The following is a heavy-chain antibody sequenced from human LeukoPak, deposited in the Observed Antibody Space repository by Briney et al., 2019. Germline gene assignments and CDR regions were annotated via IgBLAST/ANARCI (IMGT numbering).Heavy chain of an antibody. CDR2: ISFSGGTI. J-gene: IGHJ6*04. CDR1: GFTFNTYG. D-gene: IGHD3-10*02. CDR3: AELGITMIGGV. V-gene: IGHV3-48*03. Sequence: GGSLRLSCAASGFTFNTYGMSWVRHAPGKGLEWVSYISFSGGTIYYADSVKVRSPISRDNAKNSLYLQMNSLRAEDTAVYYCAELGITMIGGVWGKGTTVTISS.